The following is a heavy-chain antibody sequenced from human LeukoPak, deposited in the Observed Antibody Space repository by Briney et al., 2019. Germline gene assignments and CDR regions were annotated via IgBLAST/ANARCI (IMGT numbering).Heavy chain of an antibody. J-gene: IGHJ4*02. CDR2: ISSSSSYI. Sequence: GGSLRLSCAASGFTFSSYSMNWVRQAPGKGLEWVSSISSSSSYIYYADSVKGRFTISRDNAKNSLYLQMNSLRAEDTAVYYCARDQYYDFWSGYYLFDYWGQGTLVTVSS. D-gene: IGHD3-3*01. V-gene: IGHV3-21*01. CDR1: GFTFSSYS. CDR3: ARDQYYDFWSGYYLFDY.